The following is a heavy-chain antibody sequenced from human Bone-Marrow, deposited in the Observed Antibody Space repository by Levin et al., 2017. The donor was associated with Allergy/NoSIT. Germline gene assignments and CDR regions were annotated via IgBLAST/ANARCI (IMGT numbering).Heavy chain of an antibody. CDR3: AIFCSTTSCYRLYSDGLDV. J-gene: IGHJ6*02. CDR2: IRQDGSVK. V-gene: IGHV3-7*01. D-gene: IGHD2-2*01. Sequence: GGSLRLSCAASGFTFSSYWMSWVRQAPGKGLEWVANIRQDGSVKHFVASVKGRFTISRDNTKNSLYLQMNSLRGDDTAVYYCAIFCSTTSCYRLYSDGLDVWGQGTTVTVS. CDR1: GFTFSSYW.